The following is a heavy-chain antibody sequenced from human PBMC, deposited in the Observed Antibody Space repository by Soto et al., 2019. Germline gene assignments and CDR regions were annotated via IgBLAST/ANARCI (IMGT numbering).Heavy chain of an antibody. J-gene: IGHJ4*02. CDR3: ASPPRYCSGGSCYSNYFDY. Sequence: GESLKISCKGSGYSFTSYWIGWVRQMPGKGLEWMGIIYPGDSDTRYSPSFQGQVTISAHKSISTAYLQWSSLKAPDTAMYYCASPPRYCSGGSCYSNYFDYWGQGTLVTVSS. CDR2: IYPGDSDT. D-gene: IGHD2-15*01. CDR1: GYSFTSYW. V-gene: IGHV5-51*01.